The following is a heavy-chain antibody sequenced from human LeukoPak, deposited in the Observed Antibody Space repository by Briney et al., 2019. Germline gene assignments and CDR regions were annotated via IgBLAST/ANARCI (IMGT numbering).Heavy chain of an antibody. V-gene: IGHV1-2*06. CDR3: ARVGAAAAGTGHYYFGY. D-gene: IGHD6-13*01. J-gene: IGHJ4*02. Sequence: ASVKVSCTASGYTFTGYYMHWARQAPGQGLEWMGRINPNSGGTNYAQKFQGRVTMTRDTSISAAYMELSRLRSDDTAVYYCARVGAAAAGTGHYYFGYWGQGTLVTVSS. CDR1: GYTFTGYY. CDR2: INPNSGGT.